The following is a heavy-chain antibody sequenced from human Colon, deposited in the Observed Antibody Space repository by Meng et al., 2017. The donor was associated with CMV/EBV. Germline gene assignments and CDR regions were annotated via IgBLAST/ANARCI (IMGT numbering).Heavy chain of an antibody. CDR3: VRDILRVGITYYFDY. CDR1: GFPFSNYY. CDR2: ISGDGSDL. V-gene: IGHV3-11*04. D-gene: IGHD1-26*01. Sequence: GESLRLSCAASGFPFSNYYMSWIRLAPGKGLEWISYISGDGSDLFYGDSVRGRFTISRDNAKNSLYLQINSLRVEDTAVYYCVRDILRVGITYYFDYWGQGTLVTVSS. J-gene: IGHJ4*02.